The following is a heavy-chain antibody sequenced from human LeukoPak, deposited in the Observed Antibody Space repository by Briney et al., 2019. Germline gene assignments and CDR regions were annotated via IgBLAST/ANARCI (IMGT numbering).Heavy chain of an antibody. D-gene: IGHD2-2*01. CDR3: ARASGGYCSSTSCYAFDY. CDR1: GYTFINDA. V-gene: IGHV1-18*01. Sequence: GASVKVSCKASGYTFINDAISWVRQAPGQGLEWIGWISAYNGNTNYAQKLQGRVTMTTDTSTSTAYMELRSLRSDDTAVYYCARASGGYCSSTSCYAFDYWGQGTLVTVSS. J-gene: IGHJ4*02. CDR2: ISAYNGNT.